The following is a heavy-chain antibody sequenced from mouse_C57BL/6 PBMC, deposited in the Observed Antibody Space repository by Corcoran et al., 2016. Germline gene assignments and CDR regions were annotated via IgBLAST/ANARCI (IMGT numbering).Heavy chain of an antibody. CDR3: ARPLYYSFAY. V-gene: IGHV1-26*01. J-gene: IGHJ3*01. CDR1: GYTFTDYY. D-gene: IGHD2-1*01. Sequence: EVQLQQSGPELVKPGASVKISCKASGYTFTDYYMNWVKQSHGKSLEWIGDINPNNGGTSYNQKFKGKATLTVDKSSSTAYMELHSLTSEDSAVYYCARPLYYSFAYWGQGTLVTVST. CDR2: INPNNGGT.